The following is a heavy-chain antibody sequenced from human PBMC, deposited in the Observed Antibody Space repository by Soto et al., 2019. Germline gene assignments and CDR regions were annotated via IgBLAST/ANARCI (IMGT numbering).Heavy chain of an antibody. V-gene: IGHV4-59*01. D-gene: IGHD6-13*01. J-gene: IGHJ4*02. Sequence: SETLSLTCTVSGGSMIAYYWNWIRQPPGKGLQWIGYTYYSGSTTYNPSLKSRVTTSVDSSKNQFSLKLDSVTPADTAVYYCARVRGTAGKRYFDYWGPGTLVTVSS. CDR1: GGSMIAYY. CDR3: ARVRGTAGKRYFDY. CDR2: TYYSGST.